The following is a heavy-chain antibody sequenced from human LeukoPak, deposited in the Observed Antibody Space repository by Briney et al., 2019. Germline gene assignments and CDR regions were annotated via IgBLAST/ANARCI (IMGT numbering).Heavy chain of an antibody. Sequence: SETLSLTCTVSGGSISGYYWSWIRKPAGKGLEWIGRIYASGSINYNPSLQSRVTMSLDTSKNQFSLQLSSVTAADMAVYYCARSRGHGYSDYWGQGILVTVSS. CDR2: IYASGSI. D-gene: IGHD2-2*02. V-gene: IGHV4-4*07. J-gene: IGHJ4*02. CDR3: ARSRGHGYSDY. CDR1: GGSISGYY.